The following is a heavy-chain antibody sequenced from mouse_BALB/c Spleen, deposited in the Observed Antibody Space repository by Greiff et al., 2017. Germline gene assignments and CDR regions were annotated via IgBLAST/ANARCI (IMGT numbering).Heavy chain of an antibody. J-gene: IGHJ4*01. CDR2: IWGDGST. CDR1: GFSLTGYG. V-gene: IGHV2-6-7*01. D-gene: IGHD1-1*01. CDR3: AREGLRSAMDY. Sequence: VQLKESGPGLVAPSQSLSITCTVSGFSLTGYGVNWVRQPPGKGLEWLGMIWGDGSTDYNSALKSRLSISKDNSKSQVFLKMNSLQTDDTARYYCAREGLRSAMDYWGQGTSVTVSS.